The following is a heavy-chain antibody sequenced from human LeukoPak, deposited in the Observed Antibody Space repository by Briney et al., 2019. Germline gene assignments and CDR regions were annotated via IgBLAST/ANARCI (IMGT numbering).Heavy chain of an antibody. CDR3: ARSLSLYVVVPDS. CDR2: INTNTGKP. J-gene: IGHJ5*01. Sequence: ASLKVSCKASGYTFTSYAMNCGRQAPGQGGEWMGWINTNTGKPTYAQGCTGRFFFSLGTPVSTAYLQISSLKAEDTAVSYCARSLSLYVVVPDSWGQGTLVTVSS. V-gene: IGHV7-4-1*02. D-gene: IGHD2-21*01. CDR1: GYTFTSYA.